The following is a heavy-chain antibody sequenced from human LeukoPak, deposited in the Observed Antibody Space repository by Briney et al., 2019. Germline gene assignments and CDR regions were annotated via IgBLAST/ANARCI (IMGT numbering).Heavy chain of an antibody. CDR2: ISGSGSGT. Sequence: GGSLRLSCAASGFTFSRSAMTWARQAPGKGLEWVSAISGSGSGTYYADSVKGRFTISRDNSKNTLYLQMNSLRAEDTAVYFCAKDTGVAAAGDAFDIWGQGTMVTVSS. J-gene: IGHJ3*02. CDR3: AKDTGVAAAGDAFDI. V-gene: IGHV3-23*01. D-gene: IGHD6-13*01. CDR1: GFTFSRSA.